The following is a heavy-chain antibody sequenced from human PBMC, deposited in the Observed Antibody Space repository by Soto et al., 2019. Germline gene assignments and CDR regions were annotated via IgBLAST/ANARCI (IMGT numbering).Heavy chain of an antibody. CDR1: GFTFSSYA. CDR2: ISGSGGST. CDR3: AKDNEPYSSSWPTDY. D-gene: IGHD6-13*01. Sequence: GGSLRLSCAASGFTFSSYAMSWVRQAPGKGLEWVSAISGSGGSTYYADSVKGRFTISRDNSKNTLYLQMNSLRAEDTAVYYCAKDNEPYSSSWPTDYWGQGTLVTVSS. V-gene: IGHV3-23*01. J-gene: IGHJ4*02.